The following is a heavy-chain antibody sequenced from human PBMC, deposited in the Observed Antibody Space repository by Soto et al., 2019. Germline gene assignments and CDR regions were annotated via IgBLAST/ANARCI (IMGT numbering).Heavy chain of an antibody. D-gene: IGHD6-6*01. CDR3: ARAWDSSSAGHFDY. CDR1: GGTFSSYT. J-gene: IGHJ4*02. CDR2: IIPILGIA. V-gene: IGHV1-69*02. Sequence: QVQLVQSGAEVKKPGSSVKVSCKASGGTFSSYTISWVRQAPGQGLEWMGRIIPILGIANYAQKFQGRVTITADKSTSTAYMELSSLRSEDTAVYYCARAWDSSSAGHFDYWGQGTLVTVAS.